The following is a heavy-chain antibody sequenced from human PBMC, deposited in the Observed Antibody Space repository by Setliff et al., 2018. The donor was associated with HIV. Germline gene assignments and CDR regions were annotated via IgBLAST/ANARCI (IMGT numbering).Heavy chain of an antibody. V-gene: IGHV4-59*12. CDR3: ARGATLLPGYSDRWEYFYMDV. J-gene: IGHJ6*03. CDR1: GGYITTYY. CDR2: IYYSGST. Sequence: SETLSLTCTVSGGYITTYYWSWIRQPPGKGLEWIGYIYYSGSTHYNPPLKSRATISVDTSKNQFSLRLNSVTAADTAVYYCARGATLLPGYSDRWEYFYMDVWGKGTTVTVSS. D-gene: IGHD5-12*01.